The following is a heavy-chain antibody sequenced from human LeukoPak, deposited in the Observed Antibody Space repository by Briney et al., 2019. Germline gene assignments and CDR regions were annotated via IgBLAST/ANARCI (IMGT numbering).Heavy chain of an antibody. Sequence: GPSVKVSCKASGYTFTNYDINWVRQATGQGLEWMGWMNPNSGNTGYAQKFQGRVTMTRNTSISTAYMELSSLRSEDSALYYCARARGYSYGYSDYWGQGTLVTVSS. CDR2: MNPNSGNT. CDR3: ARARGYSYGYSDY. CDR1: GYTFTNYD. J-gene: IGHJ4*02. D-gene: IGHD5-18*01. V-gene: IGHV1-8*01.